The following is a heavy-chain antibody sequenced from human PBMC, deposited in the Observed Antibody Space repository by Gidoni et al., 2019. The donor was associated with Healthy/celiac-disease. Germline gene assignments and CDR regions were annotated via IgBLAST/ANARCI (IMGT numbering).Heavy chain of an antibody. V-gene: IGHV3-23*01. J-gene: IGHJ4*02. CDR3: AKDPTYGSGSLYYFDY. CDR2: ISGGGHST. D-gene: IGHD3-10*01. CDR1: GFTFSSYA. Sequence: EVQLLESGGGLVQPGGSLRLSCAASGFTFSSYAMSWVRLAPGKGLEWVSAISGGGHSTYYADSVKGRFTISRDNSKNTLYLQMNSLRAEDTAVYSCAKDPTYGSGSLYYFDYWGQGTLVTVSS.